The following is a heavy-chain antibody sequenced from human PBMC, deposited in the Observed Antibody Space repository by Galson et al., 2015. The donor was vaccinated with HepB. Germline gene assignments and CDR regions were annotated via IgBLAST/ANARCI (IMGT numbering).Heavy chain of an antibody. V-gene: IGHV3-53*01. Sequence: SLRLSCAASGFNVSSNYLSWVGKTRGKGLEWVSVIYSSCSTYYADSVKGRFTISRVNSKNSLYLQMNILRVENTAVYYCARDRGFGYRRASLFDYWGQGTLVTVSS. CDR2: IYSSCST. D-gene: IGHD5-18*01. J-gene: IGHJ4*02. CDR3: ARDRGFGYRRASLFDY. CDR1: GFNVSSNY.